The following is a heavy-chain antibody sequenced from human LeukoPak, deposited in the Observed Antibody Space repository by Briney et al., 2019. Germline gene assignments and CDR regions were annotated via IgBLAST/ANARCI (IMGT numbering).Heavy chain of an antibody. CDR3: ARVLRGLYNLGD. D-gene: IGHD3-10*01. CDR1: GITFSAYT. Sequence: GGSLRLSCAASGITFSAYTMNWVRQAPGKGLEWVSYISSSSDLMSYVDSVKGRFTVSRDNAKNSLFLQMNSLRDEDTAVYYCARVLRGLYNLGDWGQGTLVTVSS. CDR2: ISSSSDLM. J-gene: IGHJ4*02. V-gene: IGHV3-48*02.